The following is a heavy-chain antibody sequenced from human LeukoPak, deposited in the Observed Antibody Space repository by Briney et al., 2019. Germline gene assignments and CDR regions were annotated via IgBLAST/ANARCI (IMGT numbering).Heavy chain of an antibody. Sequence: QSQTLSLTCAISGDSVSSNSVTWNWIRQSPSRGLEWLGRTYYRSTWYNDYAVSVRGRITVNPDTSKNQFSLHLNSVTPEDAAVYYCARGLTQYDCFDPWGQGILVTVSS. J-gene: IGHJ5*02. CDR2: TYYRSTWYN. D-gene: IGHD2-2*01. CDR1: GDSVSSNSVT. V-gene: IGHV6-1*01. CDR3: ARGLTQYDCFDP.